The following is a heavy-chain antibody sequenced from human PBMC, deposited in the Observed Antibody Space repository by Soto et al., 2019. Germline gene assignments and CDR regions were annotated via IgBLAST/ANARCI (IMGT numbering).Heavy chain of an antibody. CDR3: ARGIGTSDILNGYYGDYYFDY. D-gene: IGHD3-9*01. J-gene: IGHJ4*02. CDR2: IWYDGSNK. V-gene: IGHV3-33*01. Sequence: GGSLRLSCAASGFTFSSYGMHWVRQAPGKGLEWVAVIWYDGSNKYYADSVKGRFTISRDNSKNTLYLQMNSLRAEDTAVYYCARGIGTSDILNGYYGDYYFDYWGPGTLVTVSS. CDR1: GFTFSSYG.